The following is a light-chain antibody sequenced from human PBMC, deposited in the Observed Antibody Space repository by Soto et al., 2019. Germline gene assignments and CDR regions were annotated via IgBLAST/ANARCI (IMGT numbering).Light chain of an antibody. CDR1: SGSIASNY. J-gene: IGLJ2*01. CDR2: EDN. CDR3: QSYDSSNLTV. V-gene: IGLV6-57*04. Sequence: LTQPHSVSESPGKTVTISCTRSSGSIASNYVQWYQQRPGSAPTTVIYEDNQRPSGVPDRFSGSIDSSSNSASLTISGLKTEDEADYYCQSYDSSNLTVFGGGTKLTVL.